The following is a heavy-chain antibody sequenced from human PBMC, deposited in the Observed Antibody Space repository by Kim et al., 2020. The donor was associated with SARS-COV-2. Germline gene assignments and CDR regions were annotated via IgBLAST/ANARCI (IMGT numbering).Heavy chain of an antibody. CDR3: ATGVGMGGPSCFDP. CDR1: GYTLTELS. J-gene: IGHJ5*02. D-gene: IGHD1-26*01. Sequence: ASVKVSCKVSGYTLTELSMHWVRQAPGKGLEWMGGIDPEDGETIYAQKFQGRATMTEDTSTDTAYMELSSLRSEDTAGDYCATGVGMGGPSCFDPWGQGT. CDR2: IDPEDGET. V-gene: IGHV1-24*01.